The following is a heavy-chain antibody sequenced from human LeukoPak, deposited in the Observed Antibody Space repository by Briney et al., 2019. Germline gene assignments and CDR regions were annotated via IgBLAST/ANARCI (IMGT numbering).Heavy chain of an antibody. CDR2: ISSSGSTI. CDR1: GFTFSDYY. Sequence: GGSLRLSCAASGFTFSDYYMSWIRQAPGKGLEWVSYISSSGSTIYYADSVKGRFTISRDNAKNSLYLQMNSLRAEDTAVYYCAGGGPASGSYYRYFDYWGQGTLVTVSS. V-gene: IGHV3-11*01. CDR3: AGGGPASGSYYRYFDY. D-gene: IGHD1-26*01. J-gene: IGHJ4*02.